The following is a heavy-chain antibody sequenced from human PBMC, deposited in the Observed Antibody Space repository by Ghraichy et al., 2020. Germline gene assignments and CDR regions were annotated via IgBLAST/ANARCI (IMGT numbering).Heavy chain of an antibody. J-gene: IGHJ6*02. CDR3: ARAPSYYYDGMDV. V-gene: IGHV1-69*04. CDR1: GGTFSSSA. Sequence: SVKVSCKASGGTFSSSAISWVRQAPGQGLEWMGRIIPILGIANYAQKFQGRVTITADKSTSTAYMELSSLSSEDTAVYYCARAPSYYYDGMDVWGQGTTVTVSS. CDR2: IIPILGIA.